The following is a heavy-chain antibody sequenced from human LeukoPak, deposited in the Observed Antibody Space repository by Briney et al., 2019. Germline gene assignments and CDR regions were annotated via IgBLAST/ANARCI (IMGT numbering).Heavy chain of an antibody. Sequence: SETLSLTCAVYGGSFSGYYWSWIRQPPGKGLEWIGEINHSGSTNYNPSLKSRVTISVDTSKNQFSLKLSSVTAADTAVYYCARFGIAARNFDYWGQGTLVTVSS. V-gene: IGHV4-34*01. CDR1: GGSFSGYY. CDR2: INHSGST. CDR3: ARFGIAARNFDY. J-gene: IGHJ4*02. D-gene: IGHD6-6*01.